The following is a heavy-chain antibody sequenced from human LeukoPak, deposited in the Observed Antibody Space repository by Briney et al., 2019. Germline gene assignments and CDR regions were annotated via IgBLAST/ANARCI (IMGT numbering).Heavy chain of an antibody. V-gene: IGHV4-31*03. J-gene: IGHJ4*02. CDR1: GGSISRGGYY. CDR3: ARDLYGSGI. CDR2: IYYSGST. D-gene: IGHD3-10*01. Sequence: SETLSLTCIVSGGSISRGGYYWSWIRQHPGKGLEWIGYIYYSGSTYYNPSLKSRVTISVDTSKNQFSLKLSSVTAADTAVYYCARDLYGSGIWGQGTLVTVSS.